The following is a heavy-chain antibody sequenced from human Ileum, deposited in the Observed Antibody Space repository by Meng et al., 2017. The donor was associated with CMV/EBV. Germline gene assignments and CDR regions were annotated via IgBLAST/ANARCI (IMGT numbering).Heavy chain of an antibody. V-gene: IGHV4-34*02. CDR1: GGPLNGFF. Sequence: QGHVTQWGAGLVKPSETLSLTCAVSGGPLNGFFCSWIRQPPGRGLEWIGEVNNRGRTNYNPSLKSRLTISIDTSKRQLSLMVTSVTAADSAIYYCASGRLQFTPSALQHWGPGTLVTVSS. CDR2: VNNRGRT. CDR3: ASGRLQFTPSALQH. J-gene: IGHJ1*01. D-gene: IGHD5-24*01.